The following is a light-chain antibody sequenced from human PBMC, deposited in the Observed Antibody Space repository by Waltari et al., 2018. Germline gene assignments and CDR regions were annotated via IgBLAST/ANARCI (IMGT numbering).Light chain of an antibody. CDR2: GNT. J-gene: IGLJ6*01. CDR1: SSNIGAGYD. Sequence: QSVLTQPPSVSGAPGQRVTISCTGSSSNIGAGYDVHWYQQFPGTAPKLLIYGNTNRPSGVPDRFSGSKSGTSGSLAITGLQAEDEADYYCQSYDISLSASVFGSDTKVTVL. V-gene: IGLV1-40*01. CDR3: QSYDISLSASV.